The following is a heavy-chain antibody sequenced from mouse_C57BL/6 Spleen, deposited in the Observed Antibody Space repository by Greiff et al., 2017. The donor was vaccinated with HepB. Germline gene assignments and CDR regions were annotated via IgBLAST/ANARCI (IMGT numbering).Heavy chain of an antibody. CDR3: ALDSRFAY. D-gene: IGHD3-2*01. CDR2: IDPSDSYT. Sequence: QVQLQQPGAELVMPGASVKLSCKASGYTFTSYWMHWVKQRPGQGLEWIGEIDPSDSYTNYNQKFKGKSTLTVDKSSSTAYMQLSSLTSDDSAVYYCALDSRFAYWGQGTLVTVSA. J-gene: IGHJ3*01. V-gene: IGHV1-69*01. CDR1: GYTFTSYW.